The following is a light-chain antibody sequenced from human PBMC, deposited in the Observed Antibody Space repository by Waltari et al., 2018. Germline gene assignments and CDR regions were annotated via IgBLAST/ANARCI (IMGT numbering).Light chain of an antibody. Sequence: DIQMTQSPSTLSASVGDRVTITCRASQSISSWLAWYQQKPGKAPKLLIYKASSLESGVPSSFSGSGSGTEFTITISSLQPDDFATYYCQQYNSYSQTFGQGTKVEIK. CDR3: QQYNSYSQT. CDR1: QSISSW. CDR2: KAS. J-gene: IGKJ1*01. V-gene: IGKV1-5*03.